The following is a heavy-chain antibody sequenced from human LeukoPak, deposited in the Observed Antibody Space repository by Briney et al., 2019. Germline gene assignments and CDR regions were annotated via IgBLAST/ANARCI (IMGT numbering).Heavy chain of an antibody. D-gene: IGHD6-19*01. J-gene: IGHJ4*02. CDR2: INHSGST. CDR3: ARESSGWYYFDY. V-gene: IGHV4-34*01. CDR1: GGSISSYY. Sequence: PSETLSLTCTVSGGSISSYYWSWIRQPPGKGLEWIGEINHSGSTNYNPSLKSRVTISVDTSKNQFSLKLSSVTAADTAVYYCARESSGWYYFDYWGQGTLVTVSS.